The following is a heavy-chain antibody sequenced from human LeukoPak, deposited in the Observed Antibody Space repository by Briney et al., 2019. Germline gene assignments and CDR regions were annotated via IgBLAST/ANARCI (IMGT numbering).Heavy chain of an antibody. J-gene: IGHJ4*02. V-gene: IGHV4-61*02. CDR2: IYTSGST. CDR1: GGSISSGSYY. Sequence: SETLSLTCTVSGGSISSGSYYWSWIRQPAGKGLEWIGRIYTSGSTNYNPSLKSRVTISVDTSKNQFSLKLSSVTAADTAVYYCARVAEMGASDYWGQGTLVTVSS. D-gene: IGHD1-26*01. CDR3: ARVAEMGASDY.